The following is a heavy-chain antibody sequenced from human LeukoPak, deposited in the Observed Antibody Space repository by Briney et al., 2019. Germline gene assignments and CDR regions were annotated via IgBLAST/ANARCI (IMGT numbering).Heavy chain of an antibody. J-gene: IGHJ4*02. D-gene: IGHD2-15*01. Sequence: GASAKVSCKASGGTFSSNVISWVRQAPGQGPEWMGRIIPILGTAEYAEKFQGRVTITADKSTTTAYMELSSLKSEDTALYFCARGKGFVGHFDSWGQGTLVTVSS. CDR1: GGTFSSNV. CDR2: IIPILGTA. CDR3: ARGKGFVGHFDS. V-gene: IGHV1-69*04.